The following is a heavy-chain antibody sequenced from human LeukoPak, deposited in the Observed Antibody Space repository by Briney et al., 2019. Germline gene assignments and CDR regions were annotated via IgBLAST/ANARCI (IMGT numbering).Heavy chain of an antibody. CDR2: IWYDGSNK. J-gene: IGHJ3*02. CDR3: ARDPGGIAVPGLGFAFDI. D-gene: IGHD6-19*01. V-gene: IGHV3-33*01. Sequence: TGRSLRLSCAASGFTFSSYGMHWVRQAPGKGLEWVAVIWYDGSNKYYADSVKGRFTISRDNSKNSLYLQMNSLRAEDTAVYYCARDPGGIAVPGLGFAFDIWGQGTMVTVSS. CDR1: GFTFSSYG.